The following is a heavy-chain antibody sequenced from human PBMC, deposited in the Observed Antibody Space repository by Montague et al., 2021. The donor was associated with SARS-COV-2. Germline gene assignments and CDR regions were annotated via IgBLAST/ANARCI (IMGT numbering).Heavy chain of an antibody. D-gene: IGHD4-17*01. Sequence: PALVKPTQTLTLTCTFSGFSLSTSGMCVSWIRQPPGKALGWLALIDWDDDKYYSTSLKTRLTISKDTSKNQVVLTMTNMDPVDTATYYCARMTTVTYPYYYYYGVDVWGQGTTVTVSS. CDR3: ARMTTVTYPYYYYYGVDV. V-gene: IGHV2-70*01. J-gene: IGHJ6*02. CDR2: IDWDDDK. CDR1: GFSLSTSGMC.